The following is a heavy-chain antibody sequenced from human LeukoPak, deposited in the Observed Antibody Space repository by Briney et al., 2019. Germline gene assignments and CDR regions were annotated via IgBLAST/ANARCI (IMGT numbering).Heavy chain of an antibody. CDR1: GGSISSGGYY. Sequence: SETLSLTCTVSGGSISSGGYYWSWIRQHPGKGLEGIGYIYYSGSTYYNPSLKSRVTISVDTSKNQFSLKLSSVTAADTAVYYCARDHNDILTGSTAFDIWGHGTMVTVSS. J-gene: IGHJ3*02. V-gene: IGHV4-31*03. CDR2: IYYSGST. CDR3: ARDHNDILTGSTAFDI. D-gene: IGHD3-9*01.